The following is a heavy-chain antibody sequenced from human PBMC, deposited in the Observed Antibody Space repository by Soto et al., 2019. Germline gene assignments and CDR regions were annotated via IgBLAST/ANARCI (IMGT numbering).Heavy chain of an antibody. CDR3: ARSPTYYYDSSGYY. CDR1: GGTFSSYA. CDR2: IIPIFGTA. V-gene: IGHV1-69*12. J-gene: IGHJ4*02. Sequence: QVQLVQSGAEVKKPGSSVKVSCKASGGTFSSYAISWVRQAPGQGLEWMGGIIPIFGTANYAQKFQGRVTITADESTSTDYMELSSLRSEDTAVYYCARSPTYYYDSSGYYWGQGTLVTVSS. D-gene: IGHD3-22*01.